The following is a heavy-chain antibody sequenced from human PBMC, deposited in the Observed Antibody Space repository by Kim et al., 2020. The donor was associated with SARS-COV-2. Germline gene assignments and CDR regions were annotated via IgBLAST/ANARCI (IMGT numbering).Heavy chain of an antibody. CDR1: GGSISSSNW. CDR2: IYHSGST. D-gene: IGHD2-2*02. Sequence: SETLSLTCAVSGGSISSSNWWSWVRQPPGKGLEWIGEIYHSGSTNYNPSLKSRVTISVDKSKNQFSLELSSVTAADTAVYYCARDIRGEKQPNTSDSYTSLDSWGQGTLVTVSS. CDR3: ARDIRGEKQPNTSDSYTSLDS. J-gene: IGHJ4*02. V-gene: IGHV4-4*02.